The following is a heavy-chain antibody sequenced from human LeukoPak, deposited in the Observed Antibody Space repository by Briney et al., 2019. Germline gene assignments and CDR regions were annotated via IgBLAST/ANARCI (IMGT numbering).Heavy chain of an antibody. CDR1: GFTFSSYG. D-gene: IGHD5-24*01. J-gene: IGHJ4*02. CDR3: AKNRNEDGYPDY. CDR2: IRYDGSNK. V-gene: IGHV3-30*02. Sequence: GGSLRLSCAASGFTFSSYGMHWVRQAPGKGLEWVAFIRYDGSNKYYAGSVKGRFTISRDNSKNTLYLQMNSLRAEDTAVYYCAKNRNEDGYPDYWGQGTLVTVSS.